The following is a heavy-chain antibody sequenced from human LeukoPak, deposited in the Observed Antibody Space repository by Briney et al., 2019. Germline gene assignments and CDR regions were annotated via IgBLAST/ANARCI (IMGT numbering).Heavy chain of an antibody. CDR2: IYHSGST. D-gene: IGHD2-2*01. J-gene: IGHJ6*03. CDR1: GGSISSGGYY. Sequence: SETLSLTCTVSGGSISSGGYYWSWIRQPPGKGLEWIGYIYHSGSTYYNPSLKSRVTISVDRSKNQFSLKLSSVTAADTAVYYCARVGGYIVPAAILIGIEDYYMDVWGKGTTVTVSS. V-gene: IGHV4-30-2*01. CDR3: ARVGGYIVPAAILIGIEDYYMDV.